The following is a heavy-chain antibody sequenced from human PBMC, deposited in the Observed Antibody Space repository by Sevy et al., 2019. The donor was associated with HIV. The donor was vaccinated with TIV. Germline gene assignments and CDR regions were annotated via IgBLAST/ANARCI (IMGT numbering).Heavy chain of an antibody. CDR1: GGSFSGYY. D-gene: IGHD2-2*01. Sequence: SETLSLTCAVYGGSFSGYYWSWIRQSPGKGLEWIGEINHSGSTNYSPSLKSRVIISVDTSKNQFSLKLSSVTAADTAVYYCARHCSTTSCSHAFDIWGQGTMVTVSS. J-gene: IGHJ3*02. CDR3: ARHCSTTSCSHAFDI. V-gene: IGHV4-34*01. CDR2: INHSGST.